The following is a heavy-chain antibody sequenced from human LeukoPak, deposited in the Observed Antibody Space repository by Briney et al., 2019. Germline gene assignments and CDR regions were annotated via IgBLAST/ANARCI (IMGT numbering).Heavy chain of an antibody. J-gene: IGHJ4*02. CDR3: AKGYCSSTSCYSD. D-gene: IGHD2-2*02. CDR2: IRYDGSNK. CDR1: GFTFSSYG. Sequence: GGSLRLSCAASGFTFSSYGMHWVRQAPGKGMEWVAFIRYDGSNKYYADSVKGRFTISRDNSKNTLYLQMNSLRAEDTAVYYCAKGYCSSTSCYSDWGQGTLVTVSS. V-gene: IGHV3-30*02.